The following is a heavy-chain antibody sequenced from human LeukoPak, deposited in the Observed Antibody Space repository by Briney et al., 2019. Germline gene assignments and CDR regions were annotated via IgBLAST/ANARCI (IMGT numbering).Heavy chain of an antibody. Sequence: GGSLRLSCAASGFTFSSYAMSWVRQAPGKGLEWVSVISAGGGTTHYADSVKGRFTISRDNSKNTLYLQMNSLRAEDTAVYYCAKTQWPSESRIAAADHNWFDPWGQGTLVTVSS. J-gene: IGHJ5*02. CDR3: AKTQWPSESRIAAADHNWFDP. D-gene: IGHD6-13*01. CDR2: ISAGGGTT. CDR1: GFTFSSYA. V-gene: IGHV3-23*01.